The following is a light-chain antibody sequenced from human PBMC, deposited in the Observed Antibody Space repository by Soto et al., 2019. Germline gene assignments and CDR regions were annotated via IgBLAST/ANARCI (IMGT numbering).Light chain of an antibody. CDR2: AAS. J-gene: IGKJ1*01. CDR1: QNISRY. Sequence: DIQMTQSPSSLSASVGDRVTITCRASQNISRYLNWYQQNPGKAPNLLIYAASSLESGVPSRFSGSGPGTDFTLTISSLQPEDSATYYCQQSYSTLWTFGQGTKVEIK. V-gene: IGKV1-39*01. CDR3: QQSYSTLWT.